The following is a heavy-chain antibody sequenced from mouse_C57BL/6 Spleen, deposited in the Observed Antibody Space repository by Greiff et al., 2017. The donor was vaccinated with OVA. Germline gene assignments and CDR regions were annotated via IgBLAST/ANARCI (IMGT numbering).Heavy chain of an antibody. CDR2: IWSGGST. J-gene: IGHJ4*01. CDR3: ARHSSGYVYAMDY. CDR1: GFSLTSYG. D-gene: IGHD3-2*02. V-gene: IGHV2-2*01. Sequence: VMLVESGPGLVQPSQSLSITCTVSGFSLTSYGVHWVRQSPGKGLEWLGVIWSGGSTDYNAAFISRLSISKDNSKSQVFFKMNSLQADDTAIYYCARHSSGYVYAMDYWGQGTSVTVSS.